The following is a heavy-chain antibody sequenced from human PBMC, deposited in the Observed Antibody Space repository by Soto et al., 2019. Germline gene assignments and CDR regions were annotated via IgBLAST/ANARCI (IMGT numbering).Heavy chain of an antibody. CDR2: ISSSGSTI. J-gene: IGHJ4*02. V-gene: IGHV3-11*01. CDR3: ARDYAPYYYDSSGYLIGY. Sequence: PEGSLRLSCATSGFTFSDYYMSWIRQAPGKGLEWVSYISSSGSTIYYADSVKGRFTIPRDNAKNSLYLQTNSLRAEDTAVYYCARDYAPYYYDSSGYLIGYWGQRTLVTVSS. CDR1: GFTFSDYY. D-gene: IGHD3-22*01.